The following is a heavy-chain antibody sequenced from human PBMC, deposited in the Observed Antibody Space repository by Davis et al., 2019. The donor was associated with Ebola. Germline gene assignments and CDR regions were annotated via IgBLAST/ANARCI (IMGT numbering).Heavy chain of an antibody. Sequence: ASVKVSCKASGYTFTSYDIDWVRQATGQGLEWMGWMNPNSGNTGYAQKFQGRVTMTRDTSISTAYMELSRLRSDDTAVYYCASIENAFDIWGQGTMVTVSS. CDR3: ASIENAFDI. J-gene: IGHJ3*02. V-gene: IGHV1-8*02. CDR1: GYTFTSYD. CDR2: MNPNSGNT.